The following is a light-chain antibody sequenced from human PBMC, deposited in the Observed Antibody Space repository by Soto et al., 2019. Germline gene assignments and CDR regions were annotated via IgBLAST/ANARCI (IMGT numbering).Light chain of an antibody. CDR1: SSDVGGYNY. V-gene: IGLV2-8*01. CDR2: EVS. Sequence: QSALTQPTSASGSPGQSVTISCTGTSSDVGGYNYVSWYQQHPGNAPKLMIYEVSKRPSGVPDRFSGSKSGNTASLTVSGLQAEDEADYYCSSYAGSSYVFGTGTKVTVL. J-gene: IGLJ1*01. CDR3: SSYAGSSYV.